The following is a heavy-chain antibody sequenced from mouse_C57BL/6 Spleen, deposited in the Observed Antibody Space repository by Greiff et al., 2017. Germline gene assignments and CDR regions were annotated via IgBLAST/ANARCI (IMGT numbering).Heavy chain of an antibody. J-gene: IGHJ2*01. Sequence: DVKLVESGGGLVKPGGSLKLSCAASGFTFSSYAMSWVRQTPEKRLEWVANISDGGSYTYYPDNVKGRFTISRDNAKNNLYLQMSHLKSEDTAMYYCARERGYYFDYWGQGTTLTVSS. V-gene: IGHV5-4*01. CDR1: GFTFSSYA. CDR2: ISDGGSYT. CDR3: ARERGYYFDY.